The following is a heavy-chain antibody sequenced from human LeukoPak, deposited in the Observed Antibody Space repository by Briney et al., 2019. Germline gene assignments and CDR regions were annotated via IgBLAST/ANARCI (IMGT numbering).Heavy chain of an antibody. CDR3: ARRDGRFDY. CDR1: GGSISSYY. D-gene: IGHD4-17*01. Sequence: SETLSLTCTVSGGSISSYYWSWIRQPPGKGLEWIGYIYSSGSTNYNPSLKSRVTISVDTSKNQFSPKLTSVTAADTAIYYCARRDGRFDYWGQGTLVTVSS. J-gene: IGHJ4*02. V-gene: IGHV4-59*01. CDR2: IYSSGST.